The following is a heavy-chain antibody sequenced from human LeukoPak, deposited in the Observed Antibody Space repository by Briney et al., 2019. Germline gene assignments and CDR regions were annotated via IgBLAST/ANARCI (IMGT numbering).Heavy chain of an antibody. CDR3: ARVVPAAMSLGEYFDY. D-gene: IGHD2-2*01. Sequence: GGSLRLSCTTSGFTFSYYEMTWVRQAPGKGLEYVSAISSNGGSTYYANSVKGRFTISRDNSKNTLYLQMGSLRAEDMAVYYCARVVPAAMSLGEYFDYWGQGTLVTVSS. J-gene: IGHJ4*02. CDR1: GFTFSYYE. V-gene: IGHV3-64*01. CDR2: ISSNGGST.